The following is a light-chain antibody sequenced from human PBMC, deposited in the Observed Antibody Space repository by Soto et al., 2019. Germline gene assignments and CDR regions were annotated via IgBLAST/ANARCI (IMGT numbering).Light chain of an antibody. CDR1: SSNIGSNY. CDR2: SNN. J-gene: IGLJ2*01. V-gene: IGLV1-47*02. Sequence: QSVLTQPPSAFGTPGQRVTISCSGSSSNIGSNYVYWYQQLPGTAPKLLIFSNNQRPSGVPDRFSGSKSGTSASLAISGLRPEDEADYYCAAWDDSLSGHVVFGGVTKVTVL. CDR3: AAWDDSLSGHVV.